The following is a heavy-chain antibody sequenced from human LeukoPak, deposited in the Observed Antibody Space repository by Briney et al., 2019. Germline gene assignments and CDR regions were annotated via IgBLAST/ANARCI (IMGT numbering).Heavy chain of an antibody. V-gene: IGHV3-30*18. J-gene: IGHJ4*02. CDR2: ISYDGNSK. Sequence: AGGSLRLSCAASGFTLSSYGMHWVRQAPGKGLEWVAVISYDGNSKYYADSVTGRFTIYRDNSKNTLYLQMNSLRAEDTAVYYCAKDSLDYYCSGQGVGEFDYWGQGTLVTVSS. D-gene: IGHD3-10*01. CDR3: AKDSLDYYCSGQGVGEFDY. CDR1: GFTLSSYG.